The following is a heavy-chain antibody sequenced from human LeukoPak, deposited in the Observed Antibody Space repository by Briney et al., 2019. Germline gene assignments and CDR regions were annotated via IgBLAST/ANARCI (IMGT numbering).Heavy chain of an antibody. CDR2: INHSGST. D-gene: IGHD3-3*01. CDR3: ARFSFFDFWSGFYFDY. J-gene: IGHJ4*02. CDR1: GGSFSGYY. Sequence: PSETLSLTCAVYGGSFSGYYWSWIRQPPGKGLEWIGEINHSGSTNYNPSLKSRVTISVDTSKNQFSLKLSSVTAADTAVYYCARFSFFDFWSGFYFDYWGQGTLVTVSS. V-gene: IGHV4-34*01.